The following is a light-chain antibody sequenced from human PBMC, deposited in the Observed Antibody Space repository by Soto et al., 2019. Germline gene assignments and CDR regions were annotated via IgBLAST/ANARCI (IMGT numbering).Light chain of an antibody. Sequence: EIVLTQSPGTLSLSPGETATLSCRASQSVSSSSLAWYQQKPGQAPRLLIYGASSRATGIPDRFSGSGSGTDFTLTISRLEPEDFAVYYCQQYSSSPGTFGQGTKVDIK. J-gene: IGKJ1*01. CDR3: QQYSSSPGT. V-gene: IGKV3-20*01. CDR2: GAS. CDR1: QSVSSSS.